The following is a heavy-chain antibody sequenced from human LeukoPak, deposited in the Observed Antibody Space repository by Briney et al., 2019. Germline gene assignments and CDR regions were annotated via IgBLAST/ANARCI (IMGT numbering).Heavy chain of an antibody. D-gene: IGHD1-26*01. Sequence: PGGSLRLSCAASGFILRNYAMNWVRQAPGKGPEWVSSITGSGGGTSYADSVKGRFTISRDNSKSTLYLQLTSLRAEDTAVYYCARGLGSYQWGQGTLVTVSS. CDR1: GFILRNYA. CDR2: ITGSGGGT. CDR3: ARGLGSYQ. J-gene: IGHJ4*02. V-gene: IGHV3-23*01.